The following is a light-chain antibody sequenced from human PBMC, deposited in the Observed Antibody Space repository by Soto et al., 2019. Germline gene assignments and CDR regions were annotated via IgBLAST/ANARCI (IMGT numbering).Light chain of an antibody. CDR1: QSVSSNY. J-gene: IGKJ1*01. CDR2: GAS. CDR3: HQYGSSPST. V-gene: IGKV3-20*01. Sequence: ETVLTQSPVTLSLSPGERAALSCRASQSVSSNYLAWYQQKPGQAPRLLIYGASSRATGIPDRFSGSGSGTDFTLTISRLEPEDFAVYYCHQYGSSPSTFGQGTKVDIK.